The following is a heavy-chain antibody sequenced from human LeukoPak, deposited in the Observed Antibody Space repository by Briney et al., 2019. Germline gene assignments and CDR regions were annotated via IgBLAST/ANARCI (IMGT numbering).Heavy chain of an antibody. Sequence: ASVKVSCKASGYTFTSYAMNWVRQAPGQGLEWMGWINTNTGNPTYAQGFTGRFVFSLDTSVSTAYLQISSLKAEDTAVYYCARDSLGLITMVRGDTLDPWGQGTLVTVSS. CDR2: INTNTGNP. CDR1: GYTFTSYA. J-gene: IGHJ5*02. V-gene: IGHV7-4-1*02. CDR3: ARDSLGLITMVRGDTLDP. D-gene: IGHD3-10*01.